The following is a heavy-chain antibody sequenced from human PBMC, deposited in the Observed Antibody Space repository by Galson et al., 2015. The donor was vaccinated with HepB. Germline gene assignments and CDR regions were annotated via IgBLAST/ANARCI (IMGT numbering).Heavy chain of an antibody. CDR1: GFTFSSYS. V-gene: IGHV3-21*01. J-gene: IGHJ4*02. D-gene: IGHD6-19*01. Sequence: SLRLSCAASGFTFSSYSMNWVRQAPGKGLEWVSSISSSSSYIYYADSVKGRFTISRDNAKNSLYLQMNSLRAEDTAVYYCARVRSGWYVPLDYWGQGTLVTVSS. CDR3: ARVRSGWYVPLDY. CDR2: ISSSSSYI.